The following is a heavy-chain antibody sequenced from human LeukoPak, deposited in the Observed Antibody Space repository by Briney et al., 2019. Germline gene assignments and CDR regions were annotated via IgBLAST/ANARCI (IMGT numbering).Heavy chain of an antibody. D-gene: IGHD1-26*01. J-gene: IGHJ6*03. CDR3: AKWDENFYYMDV. V-gene: IGHV3-23*01. Sequence: PGGSLRLSCAASEIIVSSSHMIWVRQAPGKGLEWVSSIGGSGGGTFYANSVKGRFTISRDNSKKTLFLQMRGLRAEDTAVYYCAKWDENFYYMDVWGKGTTVTVSS. CDR2: IGGSGGGT. CDR1: EIIVSSSH.